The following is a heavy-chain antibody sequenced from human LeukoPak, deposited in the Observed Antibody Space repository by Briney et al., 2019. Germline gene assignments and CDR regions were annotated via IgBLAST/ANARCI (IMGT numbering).Heavy chain of an antibody. CDR2: IYYSGST. Sequence: SETLSLTCTVSGGSISSSSYYWGWIRQPPGKGLEWIGSIYYSGSTYYNPSLKSRVTISVDTSKNQFSLKLSSVTAADTAVYYCARESGWDRPNYYYYMDVWGKGTTVTVSS. CDR1: GGSISSSSYY. J-gene: IGHJ6*03. CDR3: ARESGWDRPNYYYYMDV. V-gene: IGHV4-39*07. D-gene: IGHD6-19*01.